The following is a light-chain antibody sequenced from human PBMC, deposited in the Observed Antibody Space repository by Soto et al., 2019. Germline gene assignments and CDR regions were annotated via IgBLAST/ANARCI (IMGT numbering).Light chain of an antibody. V-gene: IGKV1-5*03. J-gene: IGKJ1*01. Sequence: DIKMTQSPSTLSASVGDRVTITCRASQSISSWLAWYQQKPGKAPKLLIYKASSLESGVPSRFSGSGSGTDFTLTISSLQPDDFATDYCQQYNSYPWTSGQGTKVEIK. CDR1: QSISSW. CDR3: QQYNSYPWT. CDR2: KAS.